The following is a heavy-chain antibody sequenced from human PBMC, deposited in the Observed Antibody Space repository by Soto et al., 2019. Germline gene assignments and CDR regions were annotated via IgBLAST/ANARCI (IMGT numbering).Heavy chain of an antibody. Sequence: GSLRLSCAASGFTFSSYAMHWVRQAPGKGLEWVAVISYDGSNKYYADSVKGRFTISRDNSKNTLYLQMNSLRAEDTAVYYCARDPGSYSSSWHHYYYYYGMDVWGQGTTVTVSS. CDR1: GFTFSSYA. J-gene: IGHJ6*02. CDR3: ARDPGSYSSSWHHYYYYYGMDV. D-gene: IGHD6-13*01. V-gene: IGHV3-30-3*01. CDR2: ISYDGSNK.